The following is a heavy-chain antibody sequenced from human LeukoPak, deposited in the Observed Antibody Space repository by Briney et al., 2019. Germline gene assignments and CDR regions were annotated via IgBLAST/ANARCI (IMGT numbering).Heavy chain of an antibody. V-gene: IGHV3-21*01. D-gene: IGHD3-16*02. CDR2: ISSSSSYI. Sequence: PGGSLRLSCAASGFTFSSYSMNWVRQAPGKGLGWVSSISSSSSYIYYADSVKGRFTISRDNAKNSLYLQMNSLRAEDTAVYYCARVLSGGFDYWGQGTLVTVSS. CDR3: ARVLSGGFDY. J-gene: IGHJ4*02. CDR1: GFTFSSYS.